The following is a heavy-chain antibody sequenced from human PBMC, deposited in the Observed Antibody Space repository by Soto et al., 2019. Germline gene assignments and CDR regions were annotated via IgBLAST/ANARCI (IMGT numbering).Heavy chain of an antibody. V-gene: IGHV3-48*02. J-gene: IGHJ4*02. CDR2: ISSSSSTI. CDR3: AIDPGYSYGPPDY. D-gene: IGHD5-18*01. CDR1: GFTFSSYS. Sequence: EVQLVESGGGLVQPGGSLRLSCAASGFTFSSYSMNWVRQAPGKGLEWVSYISSSSSTIYYADSVKGRFTISRDNAKNSLYLKMNSLRDEDTAVYYCAIDPGYSYGPPDYWGQGTLVTVSS.